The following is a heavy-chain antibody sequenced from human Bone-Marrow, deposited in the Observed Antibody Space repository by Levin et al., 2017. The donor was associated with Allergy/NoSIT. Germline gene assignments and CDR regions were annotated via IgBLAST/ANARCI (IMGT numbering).Heavy chain of an antibody. CDR3: AKGYAINYYYMDV. J-gene: IGHJ6*03. Sequence: GESLKISCAASGFTFSSYGMHWVRQAPGKGLEWVAVISYDGSNKYYADSVKGRFTISRDNSKNTLYLQMNSLRAEDTAVYYCAKGYAINYYYMDVWGKGTTVTVSS. CDR1: GFTFSSYG. V-gene: IGHV3-30*18. CDR2: ISYDGSNK. D-gene: IGHD3-9*01.